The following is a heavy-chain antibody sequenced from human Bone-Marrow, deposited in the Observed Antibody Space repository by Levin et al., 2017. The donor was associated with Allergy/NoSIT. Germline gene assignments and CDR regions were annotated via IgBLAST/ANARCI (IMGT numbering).Heavy chain of an antibody. Sequence: PSETLSLTCTVSGTSVSSGSNYWSWIRHSPGKGLEWIGCFDYTGIPKYNPSLRSRVTISVDTSKNRFSLTLTSVTAADTAMYYCARDFDYYYYVDVWGKGTAVTVSS. CDR3: ARDFDYYYYVDV. CDR2: FDYTGIP. CDR1: GTSVSSGSNY. J-gene: IGHJ6*03. V-gene: IGHV4-61*01.